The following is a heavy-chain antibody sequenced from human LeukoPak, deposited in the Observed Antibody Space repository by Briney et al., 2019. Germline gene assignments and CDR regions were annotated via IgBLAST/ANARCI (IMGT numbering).Heavy chain of an antibody. Sequence: GASVKVSCKASGYTFTSYYMHWVRQAPGQGLEGMGIINPSGGSTRYAQKFQGRVTMTRDTSTSTVYMELSSLRSEDTAVYYCARGSDVLRYFDWLYYFDYWGQGTLVTVSS. V-gene: IGHV1-46*01. CDR2: INPSGGST. D-gene: IGHD3-9*01. CDR3: ARGSDVLRYFDWLYYFDY. CDR1: GYTFTSYY. J-gene: IGHJ4*02.